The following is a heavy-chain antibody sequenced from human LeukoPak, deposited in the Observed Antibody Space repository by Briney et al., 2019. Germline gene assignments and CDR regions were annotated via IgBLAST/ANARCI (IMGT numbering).Heavy chain of an antibody. CDR2: ISYDGSNK. CDR3: ARDSSGSYYYYYYMDV. V-gene: IGHV3-30*03. J-gene: IGHJ6*03. CDR1: GFTFSSYG. Sequence: PGGSLRLSCAASGFTFSSYGMHWVRQAPGKGLEWVAVISYDGSNKYYADSVKGRFTISGDNSKDTLYLQMNSLRAEDTAVYYCARDSSGSYYYYYYMDVWGKGTTVTVSS. D-gene: IGHD3-22*01.